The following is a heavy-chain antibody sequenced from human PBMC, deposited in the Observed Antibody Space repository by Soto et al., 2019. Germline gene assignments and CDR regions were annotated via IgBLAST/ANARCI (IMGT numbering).Heavy chain of an antibody. Sequence: GASVKVSCKVSGYTLTELSMHWVRQAPGKGLEWMGGFDPEDGETIYAQKFQGRVTMTEDTSTDTAYMELSSLRSEDTAVYYCATRYCSGGSCYVFDYWGQGTLVTVSS. D-gene: IGHD2-15*01. V-gene: IGHV1-24*01. J-gene: IGHJ4*02. CDR2: FDPEDGET. CDR1: GYTLTELS. CDR3: ATRYCSGGSCYVFDY.